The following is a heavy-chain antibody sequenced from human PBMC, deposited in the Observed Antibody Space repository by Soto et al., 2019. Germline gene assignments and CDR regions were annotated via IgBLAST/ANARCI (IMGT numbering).Heavy chain of an antibody. CDR2: IYPGDSNI. CDR3: ARQRYFDY. CDR1: GYIFHNYW. J-gene: IGHJ4*02. V-gene: IGHV5-51*01. Sequence: VQLVQSGAEVKKPGESLRISCQASGYIFHNYWIGWVRHMPGKGLEWLGIIYPGDSNIRYNPSFQGQVTISADKSLSTTYLHWSSLKASDTAMYYCARQRYFDYWGQGTLVTVSS.